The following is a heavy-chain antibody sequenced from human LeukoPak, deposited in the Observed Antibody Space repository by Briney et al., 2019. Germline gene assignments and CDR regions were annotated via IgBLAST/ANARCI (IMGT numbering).Heavy chain of an antibody. CDR3: AKFVVVVAATFENYFGY. J-gene: IGHJ4*02. D-gene: IGHD2-15*01. Sequence: PGGSLRLSCAASGFTFSSYAMSWVRQAPGKGLEWVSAISGSGGSTYYADSVKGRFTISRDNSKNTLYLQMNSLRAEDTAVYYCAKFVVVVAATFENYFGYWGQGTLVTVSS. V-gene: IGHV3-23*01. CDR2: ISGSGGST. CDR1: GFTFSSYA.